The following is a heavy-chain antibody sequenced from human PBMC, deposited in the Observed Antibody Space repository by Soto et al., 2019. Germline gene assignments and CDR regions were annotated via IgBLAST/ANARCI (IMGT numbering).Heavy chain of an antibody. CDR1: GFTVSSNY. D-gene: IGHD5-18*01. Sequence: EVQLVETGGGLIQPGGSLRLSCAASGFTVSSNYMSWVRQAPGKGLEWVSVFYSGGSTYYAASVKGRFTISRDNSKNTLYLQMNSLRAEDTAVYYCARELTERGYSYGGRDYWGQGTLVTVSS. CDR2: FYSGGST. J-gene: IGHJ4*02. V-gene: IGHV3-53*02. CDR3: ARELTERGYSYGGRDY.